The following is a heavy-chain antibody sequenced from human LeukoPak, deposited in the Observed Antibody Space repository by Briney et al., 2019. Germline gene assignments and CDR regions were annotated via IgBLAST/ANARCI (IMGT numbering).Heavy chain of an antibody. Sequence: ASMKVSYKASGYTFTSYAMNWVRQAPGQGLEWMGWINTNTGNPTYAQGFTGRFVFSLDTSVSTAYLQISSLKAEDTAVYYCARDKEVAVAGTSCGWFDPWGQGTLVTVSS. V-gene: IGHV7-4-1*02. CDR2: INTNTGNP. CDR1: GYTFTSYA. J-gene: IGHJ5*02. CDR3: ARDKEVAVAGTSCGWFDP. D-gene: IGHD6-19*01.